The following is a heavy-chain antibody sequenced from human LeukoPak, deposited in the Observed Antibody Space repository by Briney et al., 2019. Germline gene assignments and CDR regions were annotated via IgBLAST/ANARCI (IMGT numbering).Heavy chain of an antibody. CDR3: AKVGYSSGWYFFAFDI. V-gene: IGHV3-23*01. Sequence: GGSLRLSCAASGFTFSSYAMSWVRQAPGKGLEWVSAISGSGGSTYYADSVKGRFTISRDNSKNTLYLQMNSLRAEDTAVYYCAKVGYSSGWYFFAFDIWGQGTMVTVSS. J-gene: IGHJ3*02. D-gene: IGHD6-19*01. CDR2: ISGSGGST. CDR1: GFTFSSYA.